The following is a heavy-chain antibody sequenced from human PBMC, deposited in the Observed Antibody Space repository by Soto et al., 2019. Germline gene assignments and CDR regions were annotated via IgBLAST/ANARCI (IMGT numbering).Heavy chain of an antibody. CDR1: GGSISSGDYY. J-gene: IGHJ5*02. V-gene: IGHV4-30-4*01. CDR2: IYYSGGT. CDR3: AIEPSDYHGWFDP. D-gene: IGHD1-26*01. Sequence: QVQLQESGPGLVKPSQTLSLTCTVSGGSISSGDYYWSWIRQPPGKGLEWIGYIYYSGGTYYNPSLKSQVTISVDTSKNQFSLKLSSVTAADTAVYYCAIEPSDYHGWFDPWGQATLVTVSS.